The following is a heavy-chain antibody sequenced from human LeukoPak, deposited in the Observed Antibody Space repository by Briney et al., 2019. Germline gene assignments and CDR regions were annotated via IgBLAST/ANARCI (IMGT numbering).Heavy chain of an antibody. CDR2: TYYSGST. CDR3: ARGRRDTAMIIYYYYYYVDV. D-gene: IGHD5-18*01. Sequence: SETLSLTCTVSGGAISSYYWSWIRQPPGKGLEWIGYTYYSGSTNYNPSLKSRVTISVDTSKNQFSLKLSSVTAAYTAVYYCARGRRDTAMIIYYYYYYVDVWGKGTTVTISS. CDR1: GGAISSYY. V-gene: IGHV4-59*01. J-gene: IGHJ6*03.